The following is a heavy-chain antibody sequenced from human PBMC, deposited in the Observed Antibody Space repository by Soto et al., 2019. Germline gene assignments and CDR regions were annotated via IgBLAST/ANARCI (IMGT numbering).Heavy chain of an antibody. V-gene: IGHV3-21*01. CDR2: ISSTTNYI. CDR3: ARESEDPTSNFDY. J-gene: IGHJ4*02. Sequence: GGSLRLSCAASGFTFTRYSMNWVRQAPGKGLEWVSSISSTTNYIYYADSMKGRFTVSRDNAKNSVYLEMNSLSAEDTAVYYCARESEDPTSNFDYWGQGTLVTVSS. CDR1: GFTFTRYS.